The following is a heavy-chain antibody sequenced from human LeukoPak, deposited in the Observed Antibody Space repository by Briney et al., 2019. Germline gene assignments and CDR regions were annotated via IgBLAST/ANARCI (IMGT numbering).Heavy chain of an antibody. V-gene: IGHV3-7*01. J-gene: IGHJ5*02. Sequence: GGSLRLSCAASGFTFSSYWMSWVRQAPGKGLEWVANIKQDGSEKYYVDSVKGRFTISRDNAKNSLYLQMNSLRAEDTAVYYCARDGEQWLGDWFDPWDQGTLVTVSS. CDR2: IKQDGSEK. CDR1: GFTFSSYW. CDR3: ARDGEQWLGDWFDP. D-gene: IGHD6-19*01.